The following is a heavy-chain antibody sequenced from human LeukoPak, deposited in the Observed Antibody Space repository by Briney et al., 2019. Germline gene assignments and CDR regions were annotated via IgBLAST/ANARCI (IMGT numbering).Heavy chain of an antibody. J-gene: IGHJ4*02. Sequence: PGGSLRLSCSASGFAFSGREMAWARQAPGKGLEWVSYISSNGKTILHADSVKGRITISRDNAKKSLYLQLGGLRVEDSAFYYCVRASYTGFDLHFDQWGQGTLVTVSS. V-gene: IGHV3-48*03. D-gene: IGHD5-12*01. CDR2: ISSNGKTI. CDR3: VRASYTGFDLHFDQ. CDR1: GFAFSGRE.